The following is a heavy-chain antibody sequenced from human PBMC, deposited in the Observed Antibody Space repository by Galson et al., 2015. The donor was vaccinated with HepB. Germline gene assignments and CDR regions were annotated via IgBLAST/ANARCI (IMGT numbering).Heavy chain of an antibody. V-gene: IGHV3-33*06. D-gene: IGHD3-10*01. CDR2: IFYDGSNR. J-gene: IGHJ5*02. CDR1: GFMFSTYG. Sequence: SLRLSCASSGFMFSTYGMHWVRQAPGKGLEWVAVIFYDGSNRYYADSVKGRFTISRDYSKNTLYLQMNSVRAEDTAVYYCAKSESFGEDVDVAFDPWGQGTLVIVSS. CDR3: AKSESFGEDVDVAFDP.